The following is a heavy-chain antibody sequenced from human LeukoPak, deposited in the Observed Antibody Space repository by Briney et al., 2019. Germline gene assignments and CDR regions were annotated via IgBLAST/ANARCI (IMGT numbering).Heavy chain of an antibody. J-gene: IGHJ3*01. D-gene: IGHD5-24*01. V-gene: IGHV4-4*02. CDR1: GGSISRSDW. Sequence: SETLSLTCAVSGGSISRSDWWSWVRQSPGKGLEWIGEIFNSGSTKYNPSLKSRVTISVDKSKNQFSLNLTSVTAADTAMYYCARDASLQTGAFDVWGQGTMVTVSS. CDR3: ARDASLQTGAFDV. CDR2: IFNSGST.